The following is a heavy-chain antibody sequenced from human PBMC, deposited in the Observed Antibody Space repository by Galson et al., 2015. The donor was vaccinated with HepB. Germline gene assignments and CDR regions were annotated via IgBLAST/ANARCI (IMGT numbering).Heavy chain of an antibody. CDR3: ARDRRAPVGTPGEDDFDL. V-gene: IGHV1-2*06. D-gene: IGHD1-1*01. CDR1: GYTFTDYF. CDR2: VNPNSGGT. J-gene: IGHJ3*01. Sequence: SVKVSCKASGYTFTDYFMHWVRQAPGQGPEWMGRVNPNSGGTTFAQKFQGRVTMTWGTSISTAYMELSRLKSDDTAVYYCARDRRAPVGTPGEDDFDLWGQGTMVTVSS.